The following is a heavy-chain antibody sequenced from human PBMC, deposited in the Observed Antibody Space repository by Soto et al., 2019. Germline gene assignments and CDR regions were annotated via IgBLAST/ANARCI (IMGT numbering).Heavy chain of an antibody. CDR1: GFTFSSYD. CDR2: IHTAGDT. Sequence: EVQLVESGGGVVQPGGSLRLSCAASGFTFSSYDMHWVRQATGKGLEWVSAIHTAGDTHYAGSVKGRFTISRENAKNSLYLQMNSLRAGDTAVYYCARGIGGGLDPWGQGTLVTVSS. CDR3: ARGIGGGLDP. V-gene: IGHV3-13*04. J-gene: IGHJ5*02. D-gene: IGHD3-16*01.